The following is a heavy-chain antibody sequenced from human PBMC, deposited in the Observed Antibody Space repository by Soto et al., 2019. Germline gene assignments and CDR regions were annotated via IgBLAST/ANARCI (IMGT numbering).Heavy chain of an antibody. J-gene: IGHJ6*02. Sequence: SETLSLTCTVSCGSISSYYWSWIRQPPGKGLEWIGYIYYRGSTNYNPSLKIRVTISVDTSKNQFSLKLSSVTAADTAVYYCARARALNYYYYYGMDVWGQGTTVTVSS. CDR2: IYYRGST. CDR3: ARARALNYYYYYGMDV. V-gene: IGHV4-59*01. CDR1: CGSISSYY.